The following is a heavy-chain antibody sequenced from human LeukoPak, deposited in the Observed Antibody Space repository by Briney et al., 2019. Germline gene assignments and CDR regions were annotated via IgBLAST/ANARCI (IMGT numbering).Heavy chain of an antibody. J-gene: IGHJ6*03. Sequence: SETLSLTCTVSGGSISSGSYYWSWIRQPAGKGLEWIGRIYTSGSTNYNPSLKSRVTISVDTSKNQFSLKLSSVTAADTAVYYCARASSSQHLGPYYMGVWGKGTTVTISS. CDR2: IYTSGST. CDR1: GGSISSGSYY. CDR3: ARASSSQHLGPYYMGV. V-gene: IGHV4-61*02. D-gene: IGHD6-13*01.